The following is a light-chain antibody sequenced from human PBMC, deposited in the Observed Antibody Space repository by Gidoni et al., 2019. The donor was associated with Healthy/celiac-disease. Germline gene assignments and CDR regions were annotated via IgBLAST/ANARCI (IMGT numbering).Light chain of an antibody. V-gene: IGLV2-11*01. Sequence: SALPQPRPVSGSPGQSVTISCTGTSSDVGGYNYVSWYQQHPGKAPNLMIYDVSKRPSGVPDRFSGSKAGNTASRTISGLQAEDEADYYCCSYAGSYTWVFGGGTKLTVL. J-gene: IGLJ3*02. CDR1: SSDVGGYNY. CDR3: CSYAGSYTWV. CDR2: DVS.